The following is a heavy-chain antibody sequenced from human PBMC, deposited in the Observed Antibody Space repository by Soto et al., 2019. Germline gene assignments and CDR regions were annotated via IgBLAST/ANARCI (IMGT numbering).Heavy chain of an antibody. CDR3: ARVWGLDYIDS. D-gene: IGHD7-27*01. Sequence: SETLSLTCTVSGASISSSYWSWIRRPPGKGLEWIGYIYHSGSTKYNPSLKSRVTISVDTSKNQFSVKLSSVTAAGTAVYYCARVWGLDYIDSWGQGTPVTVS. V-gene: IGHV4-59*01. J-gene: IGHJ4*02. CDR2: IYHSGST. CDR1: GASISSSY.